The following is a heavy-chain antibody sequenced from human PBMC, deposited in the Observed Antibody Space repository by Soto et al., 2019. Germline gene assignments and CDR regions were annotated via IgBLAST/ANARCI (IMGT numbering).Heavy chain of an antibody. J-gene: IGHJ4*02. D-gene: IGHD2-15*01. V-gene: IGHV3-48*01. CDR2: ISSSSSTI. CDR3: ARGDIVVVVAATPGDY. Sequence: EVQLVESGGGLVQPGGSLRLSCAASGFTFSSYSMNWVRQAPGQGLEWVSYISSSSSTIYYADSVKGRFTISRDNAKNSLYLQMNSLRAEDTAVYYCARGDIVVVVAATPGDYWGQGTLVTVSS. CDR1: GFTFSSYS.